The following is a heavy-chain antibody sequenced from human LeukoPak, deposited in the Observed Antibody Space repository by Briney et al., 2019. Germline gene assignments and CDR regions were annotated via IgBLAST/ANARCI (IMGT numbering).Heavy chain of an antibody. Sequence: SETLSLTCIVSGGSISTYYWTWLRQPPGKGLEWIGYIYYTGNTNYNPSLRVTMSVDASTNQFSLKLSSVTAADTAVYYCARDPGLERPGGVSFDYWGQGSLVIVSS. J-gene: IGHJ4*02. CDR3: ARDPGLERPGGVSFDY. CDR2: IYYTGNT. D-gene: IGHD1-1*01. CDR1: GGSISTYY. V-gene: IGHV4-59*12.